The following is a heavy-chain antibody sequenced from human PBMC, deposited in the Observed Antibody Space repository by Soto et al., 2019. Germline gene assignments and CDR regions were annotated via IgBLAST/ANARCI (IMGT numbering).Heavy chain of an antibody. V-gene: IGHV3-30*18. CDR3: EKDESRITIFGAVIASYGMDV. J-gene: IGHJ6*02. CDR1: GFTFSSYG. CDR2: ISYDGSNK. Sequence: GGSLRLSCAASGFTFSSYGMHWVRQAPGKGLEWVAVISYDGSNKYYADSVKGRFTISRDNSKNTLYLQMNSLRAEDTAVYYCEKDESRITIFGAVIASYGMDVWGQGTKVTVSS. D-gene: IGHD3-3*01.